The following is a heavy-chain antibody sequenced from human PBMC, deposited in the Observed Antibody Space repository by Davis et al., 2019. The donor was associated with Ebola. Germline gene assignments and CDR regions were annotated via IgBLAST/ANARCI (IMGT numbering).Heavy chain of an antibody. V-gene: IGHV3-7*01. CDR3: ARDPNEYCSSTSCYVLASVYYGMDV. CDR2: IKQDGSEK. D-gene: IGHD2-2*01. J-gene: IGHJ6*04. Sequence: GESLKISCAASGFTFSSYAMHCVRQAPGKGLEWVANIKQDGSEKYYVDSVKGRFTISRDNAKNSLYLQMNSLRAEDTAVYYCARDPNEYCSSTSCYVLASVYYGMDVWGKGTTVTVSS. CDR1: GFTFSSYA.